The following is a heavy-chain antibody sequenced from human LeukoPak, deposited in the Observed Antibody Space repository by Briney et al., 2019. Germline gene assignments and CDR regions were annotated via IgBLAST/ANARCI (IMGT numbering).Heavy chain of an antibody. CDR1: GYTFTSYD. V-gene: IGHV1-8*01. CDR2: MNPNSGNT. J-gene: IGHJ3*02. D-gene: IGHD3-22*01. Sequence: ASVKVSCKASGYTFTSYDINWVRQATGQGLEWMGWMNPNSGNTGYAQKFQGRVTMTRNTSISTAYMELSSLRSEDTAVYYCARGGGGVVVIPNDAFDIWGQGTMVTVSS. CDR3: ARGGGGVVVIPNDAFDI.